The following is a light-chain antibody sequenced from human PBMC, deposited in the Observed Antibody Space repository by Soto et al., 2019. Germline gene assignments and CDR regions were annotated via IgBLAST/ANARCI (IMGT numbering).Light chain of an antibody. J-gene: IGKJ1*01. V-gene: IGKV2-28*01. CDR3: MQALQTPPT. Sequence: EMLMTQSPLSLPVTPGEPASISCRSSQSLLHSNGYNYLDWYLQKPGQSPQLLIYLGSNRASGVPDRFSGSGSGTDFTLKISRVEAEDVGVYYCMQALQTPPTFGQGTKVDI. CDR2: LGS. CDR1: QSLLHSNGYNY.